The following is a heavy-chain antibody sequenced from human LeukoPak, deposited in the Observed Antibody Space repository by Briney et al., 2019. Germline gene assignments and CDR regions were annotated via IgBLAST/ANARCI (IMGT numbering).Heavy chain of an antibody. Sequence: PGGSLRLSCAASGFTLSTYAMSWVRQAPGKGLDWVSAISGIGGSTYYADSVKGRFTISRDNSKNTLCLQMNSLRAEDTAVYYCANHRQYSSDWKFDYWDQGTLVTVSS. CDR3: ANHRQYSSDWKFDY. CDR2: ISGIGGST. D-gene: IGHD6-19*01. CDR1: GFTLSTYA. V-gene: IGHV3-23*01. J-gene: IGHJ4*02.